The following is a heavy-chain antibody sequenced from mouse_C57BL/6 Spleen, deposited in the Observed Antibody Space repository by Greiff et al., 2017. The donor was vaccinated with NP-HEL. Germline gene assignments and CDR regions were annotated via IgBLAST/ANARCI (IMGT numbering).Heavy chain of an antibody. J-gene: IGHJ4*01. CDR1: GFTFSSYA. D-gene: IGHD2-12*01. V-gene: IGHV5-4*03. Sequence: EVMLVESGGGLVKPGGSLKLSCAASGFTFSSYAMSWVRQTPEKRLEWVATISDGGSYTYYPDNVKGRFTISRDNAKNNLYLQMSQLKSEDTAMYYCARALPYYAMDYWGQGTSVTVSS. CDR3: ARALPYYAMDY. CDR2: ISDGGSYT.